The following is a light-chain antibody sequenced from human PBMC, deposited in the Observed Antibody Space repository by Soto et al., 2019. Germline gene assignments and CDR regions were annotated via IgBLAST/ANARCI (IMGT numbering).Light chain of an antibody. CDR3: QQYYSTPRT. CDR1: QTVLDSSNNRDY. V-gene: IGKV4-1*01. CDR2: WAS. Sequence: DIVMTQSPDSLAVSLGERATINCKSSQTVLDSSNNRDYLTWYQQKPGQPPKLLIYWASTREFGVPDRFSGSGSGTDFTLTISSMQAAHVPVYSCQQYYSTPRTFGHGTKVDIK. J-gene: IGKJ1*01.